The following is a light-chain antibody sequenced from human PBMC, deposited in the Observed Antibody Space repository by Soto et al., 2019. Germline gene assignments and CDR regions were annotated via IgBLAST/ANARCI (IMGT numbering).Light chain of an antibody. CDR3: QQYNNWPRT. V-gene: IGKV3-15*01. J-gene: IGKJ1*01. CDR2: GAS. CDR1: QSVSHY. Sequence: EIVLTQSPAILSLSPGERATLTCRASQSVSHYLAWYQQKPGQAPRLLIYGASTRATGIPARFSGSGSGTEFTLTISSLQSEDFAVYYCQQYNNWPRTCGQGTKGDIK.